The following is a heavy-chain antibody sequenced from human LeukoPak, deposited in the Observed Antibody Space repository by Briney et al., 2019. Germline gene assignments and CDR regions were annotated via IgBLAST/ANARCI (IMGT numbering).Heavy chain of an antibody. V-gene: IGHV3-21*01. CDR3: ARDGGYTTLFDY. CDR2: ISSSSSYI. D-gene: IGHD6-13*01. Sequence: PGGSLRLSCAASGFTFSSYSMNWVRQAPGKGLEWVSSISSSSSYIYYADSVKGRFTISRDNAKNSLYLQMNSLRAEGTAVYYCARDGGYTTLFDYWGQGTLVTVSS. CDR1: GFTFSSYS. J-gene: IGHJ4*02.